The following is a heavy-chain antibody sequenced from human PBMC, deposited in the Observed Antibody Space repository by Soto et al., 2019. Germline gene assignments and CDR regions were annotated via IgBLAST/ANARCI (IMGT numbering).Heavy chain of an antibody. Sequence: SETLSLTCAVYGGSFSGYYWSWIRQPPGKGLEWIGEINHSGSTNYNPSLKSRVTISVDTSKNQFSLKLSSVTAADTAVYYCARSGYYYDAYWFDPWGQGTPVTVSS. CDR3: ARSGYYYDAYWFDP. V-gene: IGHV4-34*01. J-gene: IGHJ5*02. CDR2: INHSGST. CDR1: GGSFSGYY. D-gene: IGHD3-22*01.